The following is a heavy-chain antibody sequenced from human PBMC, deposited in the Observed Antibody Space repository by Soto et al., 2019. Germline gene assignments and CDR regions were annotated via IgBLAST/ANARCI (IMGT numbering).Heavy chain of an antibody. CDR3: VRVGWGYSYGNGMDG. V-gene: IGHV3-30*04. D-gene: IGHD5-18*01. CDR1: GFAFSGYA. CDR2: IKHDGRKI. J-gene: IGHJ6*02. Sequence: QVQLVESGGGVVQPGGSLRLSCLASGFAFSGYAMHWVRQAPGKGLDWVAVIKHDGRKIYYADSVKGRFTISKDDSKNTLNLQMNALRVDDTALYYCVRVGWGYSYGNGMDGWGQGTTVTVFS.